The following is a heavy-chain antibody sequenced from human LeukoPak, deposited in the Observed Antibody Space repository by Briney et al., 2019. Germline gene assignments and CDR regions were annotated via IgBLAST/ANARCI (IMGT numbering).Heavy chain of an antibody. D-gene: IGHD3-3*01. CDR3: ATYDFWSGYGVGY. CDR1: GFTFSSYA. Sequence: GGSLRLSRAASGFTFSSYALSWVRQAPGKGLEWVSAISDSGGSTYYADSVKGRFTIPRDNSKNPLYLQMNSLRAEDTAVYYCATYDFWSGYGVGYWGQGTLVIVSS. V-gene: IGHV3-23*01. CDR2: ISDSGGST. J-gene: IGHJ4*02.